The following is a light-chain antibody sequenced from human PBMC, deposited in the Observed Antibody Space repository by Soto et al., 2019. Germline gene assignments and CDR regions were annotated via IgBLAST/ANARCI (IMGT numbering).Light chain of an antibody. CDR1: QSVSSY. CDR3: QQRSNWPLT. CDR2: DAS. J-gene: IGKJ5*01. V-gene: IGKV3-11*01. Sequence: IVLTQSPVTLSLSPGETATLSCRASQSVSSYLAWYQQKPGQAPRLLMYDASNRATGIPARFSGSGSGTDFTLTISSLEPEDFAVYYCQQRSNWPLTFGQGTRLEIK.